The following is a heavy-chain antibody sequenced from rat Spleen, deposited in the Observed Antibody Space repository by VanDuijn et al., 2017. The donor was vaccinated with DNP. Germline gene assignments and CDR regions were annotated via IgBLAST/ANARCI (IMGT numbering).Heavy chain of an antibody. CDR3: SRGSSGFAY. Sequence: EVQLVESGGDLVQPGRSLKLSCVASGFTFNNHWMTWIRQVPGKGLEWVASINTDGGTTYYPDSVKGRFTISRDNAGNTVYLQMNSLRSEDTATYYCSRGSSGFAYWGQGTLVTVSS. D-gene: IGHD3-2*01. CDR1: GFTFNNHW. V-gene: IGHV5-58*01. CDR2: INTDGGTT. J-gene: IGHJ3*01.